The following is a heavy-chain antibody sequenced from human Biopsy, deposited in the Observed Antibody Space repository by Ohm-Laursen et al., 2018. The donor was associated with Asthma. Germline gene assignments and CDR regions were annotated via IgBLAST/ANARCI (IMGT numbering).Heavy chain of an antibody. CDR1: GFAVSRDY. CDR2: ISSSGAST. Sequence: SLRLSCSASGFAVSRDYMFWVRQAPGKGLEWVSSISSSGASTYYADSVKGRFTISRDNAKNLLFLQMNSLRAEDTAVYYCARTFHFWSPYHAEHYQLWGQGTLVTVSS. J-gene: IGHJ1*01. CDR3: ARTFHFWSPYHAEHYQL. V-gene: IGHV3-48*03. D-gene: IGHD3-3*01.